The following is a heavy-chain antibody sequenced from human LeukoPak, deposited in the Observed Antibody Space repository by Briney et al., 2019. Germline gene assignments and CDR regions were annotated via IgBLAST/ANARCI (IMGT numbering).Heavy chain of an antibody. CDR3: ARVLRYNWNPTCYFDY. CDR1: GFTFSSYW. V-gene: IGHV3-74*01. CDR2: INSDGSST. J-gene: IGHJ4*02. Sequence: AGGSLRLSCAASGFTFSSYWMHWVRQAPGKGLVWLSRINSDGSSTSYADSVKGRFTISRYNAKNTLYLQMNSLRAEDTAVYYCARVLRYNWNPTCYFDYWGQGTLVTVSS. D-gene: IGHD1-20*01.